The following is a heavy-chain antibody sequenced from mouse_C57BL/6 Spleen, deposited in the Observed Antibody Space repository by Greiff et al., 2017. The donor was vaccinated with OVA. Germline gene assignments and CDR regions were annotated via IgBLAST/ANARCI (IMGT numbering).Heavy chain of an antibody. CDR1: GFTFSSYA. CDR2: ISDGGSYT. V-gene: IGHV5-4*01. Sequence: EVHLVESGGGLVKPGGSLKLSCAASGFTFSSYAMSWVRQTPEKRLAWVATISDGGSYTYYPDNVKGRFTISRDNAKNNLYLQMSHLKSEDTAMYYCARDLTGTAWFAYWGQGTLVTVSA. D-gene: IGHD4-1*01. CDR3: ARDLTGTAWFAY. J-gene: IGHJ3*01.